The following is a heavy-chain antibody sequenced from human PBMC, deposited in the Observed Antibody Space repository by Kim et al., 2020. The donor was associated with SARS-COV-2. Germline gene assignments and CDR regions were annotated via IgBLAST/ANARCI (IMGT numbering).Heavy chain of an antibody. V-gene: IGHV3-23*01. J-gene: IGHJ4*02. CDR1: EFTFSSYA. Sequence: GGSLRLSCAASEFTFSSYAMSWVRQAPGKGLEWVSTISGSGSSTNYADSVKGRFTISRDNSKNTLYLQMNSLRAEDPAVYYCAKTRGSSYFDYWGQEALCTASS. D-gene: IGHD3-10*01. CDR3: AKTRGSSYFDY. CDR2: ISGSGSST.